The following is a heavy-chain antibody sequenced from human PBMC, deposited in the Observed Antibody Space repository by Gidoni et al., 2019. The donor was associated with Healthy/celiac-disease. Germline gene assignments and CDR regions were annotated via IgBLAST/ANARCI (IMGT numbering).Heavy chain of an antibody. V-gene: IGHV3-30*18. CDR2: ISYDGSNK. CDR1: GFTFSSYG. J-gene: IGHJ4*02. D-gene: IGHD5-12*01. CDR3: AKEVVATLDY. Sequence: QVQLVESGGGVVQPGRSLRLSCAASGFTFSSYGMHWVRQAPGKGLEWVAVISYDGSNKYYADSVKGRFTISRDNSKNTLYLQMNSLRAEDTAVYYCAKEVVATLDYWGQGTLVTVSS.